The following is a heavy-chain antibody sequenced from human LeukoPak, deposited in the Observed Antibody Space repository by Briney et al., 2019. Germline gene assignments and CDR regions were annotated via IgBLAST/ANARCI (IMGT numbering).Heavy chain of an antibody. V-gene: IGHV1-3*01. CDR1: GYTFTNYG. D-gene: IGHD4-17*01. Sequence: ASVKVSCKASGYTFTNYGIHWVRQAPGQRLEWMGWINAGNGNTKYSQKFQGRVTITRDTSARTAYMELSSLRSEDTAVYYCAGDGYGDYVGGYWGQGTLVTVSS. J-gene: IGHJ4*02. CDR2: INAGNGNT. CDR3: AGDGYGDYVGGY.